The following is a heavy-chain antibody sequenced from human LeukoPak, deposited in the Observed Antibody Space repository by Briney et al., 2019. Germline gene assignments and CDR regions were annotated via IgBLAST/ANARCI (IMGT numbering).Heavy chain of an antibody. J-gene: IGHJ4*02. Sequence: GGSLRLSCAASGFPFSSYAMSWVRQAPGKGLEWVSAISGSGGSTYYADSVKGRFTISGDNSKNTLYLQMNSLRAEDTAVYYCAREQTYYYDSSGYYFDYWGQGTLVTVSS. CDR3: AREQTYYYDSSGYYFDY. CDR1: GFPFSSYA. D-gene: IGHD3-22*01. CDR2: ISGSGGST. V-gene: IGHV3-23*01.